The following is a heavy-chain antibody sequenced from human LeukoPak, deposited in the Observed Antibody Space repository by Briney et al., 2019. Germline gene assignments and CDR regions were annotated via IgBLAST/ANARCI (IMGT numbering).Heavy chain of an antibody. Sequence: SETLSLTCTVSGGSISSSSYYWGWIRQPPGKGLEWIGSIYYSGSTYYNPSLKSRVTISVDTSKNQFSLKLSSVTAADTAVYYCARDRRVRYFGNGAFDIWGQGTMVTVSS. CDR1: GGSISSSSYY. D-gene: IGHD3-9*01. J-gene: IGHJ3*02. V-gene: IGHV4-39*07. CDR2: IYYSGST. CDR3: ARDRRVRYFGNGAFDI.